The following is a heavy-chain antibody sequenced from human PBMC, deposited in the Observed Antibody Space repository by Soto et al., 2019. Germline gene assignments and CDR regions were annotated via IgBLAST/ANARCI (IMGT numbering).Heavy chain of an antibody. J-gene: IGHJ5*02. CDR3: ARNKINMITVVSAFDP. Sequence: SETLSLTCTVSGGSISTSSFYWGWIRQPPGKGLEWLGSIFYSGSTFYNPALKSRVTFSVDTSKNHFSLNLSSVTAADTAVYYCARNKINMITVVSAFDPWGQGTRVTVSS. CDR2: IFYSGST. V-gene: IGHV4-39*02. D-gene: IGHD3-22*01. CDR1: GGSISTSSFY.